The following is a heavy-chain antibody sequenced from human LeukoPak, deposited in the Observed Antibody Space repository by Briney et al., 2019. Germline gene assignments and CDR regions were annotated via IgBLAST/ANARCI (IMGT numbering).Heavy chain of an antibody. D-gene: IGHD3-3*01. CDR2: INPNSGGT. Sequence: ASMKVSCKASGYTFTGYYMHWVRQAHGQGLEWMGWINPNSGGTNYAQKFQGRVTMTRDTSISTGYMELSRLRSDDTAVYYCARDRYDFWSGPFDLWGQGTLVTVSS. CDR3: ARDRYDFWSGPFDL. V-gene: IGHV1-2*02. CDR1: GYTFTGYY. J-gene: IGHJ5*02.